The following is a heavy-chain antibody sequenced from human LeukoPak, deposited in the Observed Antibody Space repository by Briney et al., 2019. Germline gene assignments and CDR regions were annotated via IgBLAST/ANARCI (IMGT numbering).Heavy chain of an antibody. V-gene: IGHV4-38-2*02. CDR1: GYSISSGYY. CDR3: ARDAGTVTTPFDY. J-gene: IGHJ4*02. Sequence: SETLSLTCAVSGYSISSGYYWGWIRQPPGKGLEWIGSIYHTGSTYYNPSLKSRVTISVDTSKNQFSLILSSVTAADTAVYYCARDAGTVTTPFDYWGQGTLVTVSS. D-gene: IGHD4-17*01. CDR2: IYHTGST.